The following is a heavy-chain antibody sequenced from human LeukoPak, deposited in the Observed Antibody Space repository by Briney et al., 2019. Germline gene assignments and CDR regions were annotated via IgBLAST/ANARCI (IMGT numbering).Heavy chain of an antibody. V-gene: IGHV3-21*01. Sequence: GGSLRLSCAVSGFTFSDYIINWVRQAPGKGLEWVSSISSSSSYIYYADSVKGRFTISRDNAKNSLYLQMNSLRAEDTAVYYCARERKYDSNFDYWGQGTLVTVSS. D-gene: IGHD1-1*01. J-gene: IGHJ4*02. CDR1: GFTFSDYI. CDR3: ARERKYDSNFDY. CDR2: ISSSSSYI.